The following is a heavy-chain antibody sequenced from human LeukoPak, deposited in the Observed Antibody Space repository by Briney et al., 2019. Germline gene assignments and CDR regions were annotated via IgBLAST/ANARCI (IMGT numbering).Heavy chain of an antibody. V-gene: IGHV3-33*08. Sequence: AGGSLRLSCAASGFTFSSYGMHWVRQAPGKGLEWVAVIWYDGSNKYYADSVKGRFIISRDNSKNTLYLQMNSLRAEDTAVYYCARDTAAGTFDWFDPWGQGTLVTVSS. D-gene: IGHD6-13*01. CDR1: GFTFSSYG. CDR2: IWYDGSNK. CDR3: ARDTAAGTFDWFDP. J-gene: IGHJ5*02.